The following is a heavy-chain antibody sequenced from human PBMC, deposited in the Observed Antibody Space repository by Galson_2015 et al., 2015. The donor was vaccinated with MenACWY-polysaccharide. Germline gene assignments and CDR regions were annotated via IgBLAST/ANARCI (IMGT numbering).Heavy chain of an antibody. CDR2: IGTAADT. CDR1: GFTFSSSD. Sequence: LRLSCAASGFTFSSSDIHWVRQVTGKGLGWVSAIGTAADTYYSASVKGRFTISRENAKSSVYLQMTSLRAGDTAVYYCARESSGSHGAFDVWSQGTMVTVSS. CDR3: ARESSGSHGAFDV. D-gene: IGHD6-25*01. V-gene: IGHV3-13*01. J-gene: IGHJ3*01.